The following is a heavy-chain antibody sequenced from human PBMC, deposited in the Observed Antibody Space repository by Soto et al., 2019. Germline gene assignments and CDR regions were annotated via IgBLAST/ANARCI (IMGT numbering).Heavy chain of an antibody. D-gene: IGHD3-10*01. V-gene: IGHV4-59*01. J-gene: IGHJ5*02. CDR1: GGSISSYY. CDR3: ARENLWFGEDNWFDP. Sequence: PSETLSLTCTVSGGSISSYYWSWIRQPPGKGLEWIGYIYYSGSTNYNPSLKSRVTISVDTSKNQFSLKLSSVTAADTAVYYCARENLWFGEDNWFDPWGQGILVTVSS. CDR2: IYYSGST.